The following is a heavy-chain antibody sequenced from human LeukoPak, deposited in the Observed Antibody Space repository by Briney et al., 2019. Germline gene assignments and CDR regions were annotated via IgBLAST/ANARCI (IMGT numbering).Heavy chain of an antibody. CDR3: VREIVAGTFDY. CDR2: IGSPDNRI. J-gene: IGHJ4*02. D-gene: IGHD5-12*01. V-gene: IGHV3-11*01. CDR1: GFTLSDYY. Sequence: GGSLRLSCAASGFTLSDYYMSWIRQAPGKGLEWLSDIGSPDNRISYTDSLKGRFTISRDNPKNSLYLEMNSLRAEDTAVYYCVREIVAGTFDYWGQGTLVTVSS.